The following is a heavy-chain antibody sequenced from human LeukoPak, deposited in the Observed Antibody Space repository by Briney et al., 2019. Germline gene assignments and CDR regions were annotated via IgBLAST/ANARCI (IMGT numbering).Heavy chain of an antibody. CDR2: ISYDGATE. Sequence: GGSLRPSCLVSGFKFRDYGMHWVRQAPGKGLEWVAHISYDGATEHYADSVRGRFTVSRDDSKNTAYLQMDSLRPEDTASYFCANVGFGFDYWGQGTVVTVSS. CDR1: GFKFRDYG. V-gene: IGHV3-30*18. CDR3: ANVGFGFDY. J-gene: IGHJ4*02. D-gene: IGHD3-16*01.